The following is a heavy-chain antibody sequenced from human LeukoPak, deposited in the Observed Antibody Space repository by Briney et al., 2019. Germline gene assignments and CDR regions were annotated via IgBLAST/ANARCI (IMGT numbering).Heavy chain of an antibody. J-gene: IGHJ6*03. CDR3: ARDETYSSDWQSNHYYYYMDV. CDR1: GYSISNGYY. CDR2: IYHSWST. V-gene: IGHV4-38-2*02. D-gene: IGHD6-19*01. Sequence: SETLSLTCTVSGYSISNGYYWGWIRQPPGKGLEWIGSIYHSWSTYYNPSLKSRVTISVDTSKNQFSLKLSSVTATDTAVYYCARDETYSSDWQSNHYYYYMDVWGKGTTVTVSS.